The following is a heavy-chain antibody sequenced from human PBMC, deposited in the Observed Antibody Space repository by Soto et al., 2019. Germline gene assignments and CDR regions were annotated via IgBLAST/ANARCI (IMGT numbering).Heavy chain of an antibody. Sequence: QDHLVQSGPEVKRPGASVRISCKTSGFTFTDYSVHWVGQAPGQGLEWMGRIDIGNGNRKYSQDLQGRVTITSDTSASTAYMDLNSLKFEDTAVYYCATEGRSGWYDYWGQGTLVTVSS. CDR1: GFTFTDYS. CDR2: IDIGNGNR. J-gene: IGHJ4*02. V-gene: IGHV1-3*04. CDR3: ATEGRSGWYDY. D-gene: IGHD6-19*01.